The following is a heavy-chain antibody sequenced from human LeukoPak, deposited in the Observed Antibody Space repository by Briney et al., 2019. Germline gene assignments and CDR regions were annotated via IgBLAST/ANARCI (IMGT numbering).Heavy chain of an antibody. CDR1: GGTFSSYA. CDR3: ARITGAVVVVAASYENWFDP. Sequence: GASVKVSRKASGGTFSSYAISWVRQAPGQGLEWMGGIIPIFGTANYAQKFQGRVTITADESTSTAYMELSSLRSEDTAVYYCARITGAVVVVAASYENWFDPWGQGTLVTVSS. J-gene: IGHJ5*02. V-gene: IGHV1-69*13. CDR2: IIPIFGTA. D-gene: IGHD2-15*01.